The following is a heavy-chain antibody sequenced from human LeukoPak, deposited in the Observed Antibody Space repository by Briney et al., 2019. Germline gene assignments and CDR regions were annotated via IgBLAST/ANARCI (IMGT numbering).Heavy chain of an antibody. D-gene: IGHD3-16*01. CDR1: GFTFSSYS. CDR2: ISSSSSTI. Sequence: GGSLRLSCAASGFTFSSYSMNWVRQAPGKGLEWVSYISSSSSTIYYADSVKGRFTISRDNAKNSLYLQMNSLRAEDTAVYYCARVRWGGLYYFDYWGQGTLVTVSS. J-gene: IGHJ4*02. CDR3: ARVRWGGLYYFDY. V-gene: IGHV3-48*01.